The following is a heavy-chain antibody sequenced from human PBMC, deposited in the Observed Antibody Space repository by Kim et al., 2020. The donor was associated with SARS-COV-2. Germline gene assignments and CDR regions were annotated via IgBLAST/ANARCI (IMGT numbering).Heavy chain of an antibody. CDR3: TRDSYGLVVDY. J-gene: IGHJ4*02. Sequence: TKEYAASVEGRFTISIDDSKSIAYLQMNSLKTEDTAVYYCTRDSYGLVVDYWGQGTLVTVSS. CDR2: TK. V-gene: IGHV3-49*02. D-gene: IGHD5-18*01.